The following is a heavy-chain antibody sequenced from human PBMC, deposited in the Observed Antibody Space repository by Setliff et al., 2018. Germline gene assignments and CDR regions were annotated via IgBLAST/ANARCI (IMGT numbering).Heavy chain of an antibody. D-gene: IGHD3-22*01. J-gene: IGHJ4*02. CDR2: INPNSGGT. Sequence: ASVKVSCKASGFTFTGYYMYWVRQAPGQGLEWMGRINPNSGGTNYAQKFQGRVTMTRDTSISTVYMELSRLRSDDTAVYYCARGALYYDSSGYYPDYWGQGTLVTVSS. CDR3: ARGALYYDSSGYYPDY. CDR1: GFTFTGYY. V-gene: IGHV1-2*06.